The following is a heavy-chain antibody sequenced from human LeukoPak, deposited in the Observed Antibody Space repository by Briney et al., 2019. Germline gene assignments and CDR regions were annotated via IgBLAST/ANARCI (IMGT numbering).Heavy chain of an antibody. Sequence: SVKVSCKASGGTFSSSAISWVRQAPGQGLEWMGGIIPIFGTANYAQKFQGRVTITADKSTSTAYMELSSLRSEDTAVYYCARDGRDKRGGYYMDVWGKGTTVTVSS. J-gene: IGHJ6*03. CDR2: IIPIFGTA. CDR3: ARDGRDKRGGYYMDV. CDR1: GGTFSSSA. V-gene: IGHV1-69*06. D-gene: IGHD3-16*01.